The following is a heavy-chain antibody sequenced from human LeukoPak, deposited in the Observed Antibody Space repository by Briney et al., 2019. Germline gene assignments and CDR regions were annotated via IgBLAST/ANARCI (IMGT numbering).Heavy chain of an antibody. V-gene: IGHV4-59*01. CDR3: ARFSGSRVKGGYYYYMDV. Sequence: ETLSLTRTVPGGSITDYYWRWIRQPLGRGLEWTGYINYSGSTNYNPSLKSRLTISVDASKNQFSLKLSSVTAADTAVYYCARFSGSRVKGGYYYYMDVWGKGTTVTVSS. CDR1: GGSITDYY. CDR2: INYSGST. J-gene: IGHJ6*03. D-gene: IGHD2-15*01.